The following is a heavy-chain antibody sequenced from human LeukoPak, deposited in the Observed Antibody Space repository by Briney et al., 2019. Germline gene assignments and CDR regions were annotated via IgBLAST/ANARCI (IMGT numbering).Heavy chain of an antibody. CDR1: GFTFSNAW. CDR3: ARDPPV. J-gene: IGHJ4*02. Sequence: GGSLRLSCAASGFTFSNAWMSWVRQAPGKGLEWVGRIKTKIDGGTTDYAAPVKGRFTISRDNAKNSLYLQMNSLRAEDTAVYYCARDPPVWGQGTLVTVSS. V-gene: IGHV3-15*01. CDR2: IKTKIDGGTT.